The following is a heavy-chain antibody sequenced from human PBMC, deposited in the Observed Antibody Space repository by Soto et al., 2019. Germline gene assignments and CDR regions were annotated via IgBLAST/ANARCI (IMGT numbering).Heavy chain of an antibody. V-gene: IGHV3-15*01. CDR3: STEKPLTPRFLDY. CDR2: IKSKTDGGTT. D-gene: IGHD3-3*01. Sequence: GGSLRLSCAASGFTFSNAWMSWVRQAPGKGLEWVGRIKSKTDGGTTDYAAPVKGRFTISRDDSKNTLYLQMNSLKNEDTAVYYCSTEKPLTPRFLDYWGQGNLVTVSS. J-gene: IGHJ4*02. CDR1: GFTFSNAW.